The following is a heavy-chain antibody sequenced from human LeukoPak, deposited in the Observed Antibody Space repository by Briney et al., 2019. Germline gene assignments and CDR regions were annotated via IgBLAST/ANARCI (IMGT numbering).Heavy chain of an antibody. Sequence: GGSLRLSCAASGFTFSSYSMNWVRQAPGKGLEWVSSISSSSSYIYYADSVKGRFTISRDNAKNSLYLQMNSLRAEDTAVYYCARPCGPSTGIAYWGQGTLVTVSS. J-gene: IGHJ4*02. CDR2: ISSSSSYI. CDR3: ARPCGPSTGIAY. CDR1: GFTFSSYS. D-gene: IGHD2-21*01. V-gene: IGHV3-21*01.